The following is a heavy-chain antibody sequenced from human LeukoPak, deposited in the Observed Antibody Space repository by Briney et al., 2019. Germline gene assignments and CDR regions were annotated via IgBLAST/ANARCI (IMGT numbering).Heavy chain of an antibody. CDR1: GGSFSGYY. V-gene: IGHV4-34*01. D-gene: IGHD3-10*01. J-gene: IGHJ4*02. CDR2: INHSGST. CDR3: ARAHYYGSGSYYRLDY. Sequence: SETLSLTCAVYGGSFSGYYWSWIRQPPGKGLEWIGEINHSGSTNYNPSLKSRVTISVDTSKNQFSLKLSSVTAADTAVYYCARAHYYGSGSYYRLDYWGQGTLVTVSP.